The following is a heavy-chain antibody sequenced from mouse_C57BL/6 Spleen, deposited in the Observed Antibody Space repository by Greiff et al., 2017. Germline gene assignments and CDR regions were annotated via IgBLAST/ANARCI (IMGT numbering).Heavy chain of an antibody. CDR1: GYTFTSYW. V-gene: IGHV1-72*01. CDR2: IDPNSGGT. CDR3: ASGFITTVVGYFDV. J-gene: IGHJ1*03. Sequence: VKLQQPGAELVKPGASVKLSCKASGYTFTSYWMHWVKQRPGRGLEWIGRIDPNSGGTKYNEKFKSKATLTVDKPSSTAYMQLSSLTSEDSAVYYCASGFITTVVGYFDVWGTGTTVTVSS. D-gene: IGHD1-1*01.